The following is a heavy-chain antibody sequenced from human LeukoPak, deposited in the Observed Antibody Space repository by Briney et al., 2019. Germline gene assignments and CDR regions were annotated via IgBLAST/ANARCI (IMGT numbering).Heavy chain of an antibody. CDR1: GGSISSYY. V-gene: IGHV4-59*01. Sequence: ASETLSLTCTVSGGSISSYYWSWIRQPPGKGLEWIGYIYYSGSTNYKPSLKSRVTISVDTSKNQFSLKLSSVTAADTAVYYCARAPSRITIFGVVIKHYYYYMDVWGKGTTVTVSS. J-gene: IGHJ6*03. CDR2: IYYSGST. D-gene: IGHD3-3*01. CDR3: ARAPSRITIFGVVIKHYYYYMDV.